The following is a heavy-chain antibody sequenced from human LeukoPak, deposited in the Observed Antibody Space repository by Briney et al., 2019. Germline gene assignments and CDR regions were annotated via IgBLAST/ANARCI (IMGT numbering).Heavy chain of an antibody. CDR1: GFTFSNCV. V-gene: IGHV3-23*01. J-gene: IGHJ4*02. CDR2: ISTSGNSP. Sequence: PGGSLRLSCVTSGFTFSNCVMAWVRQAPGKGLEWVSSISTSGNSPYYADSVKGRFTISRDNSMNTLSLQMNSLRVDDTALYYCVKRDCPTTYCYGFDCWGQGTLVTVSS. D-gene: IGHD1-26*01. CDR3: VKRDCPTTYCYGFDC.